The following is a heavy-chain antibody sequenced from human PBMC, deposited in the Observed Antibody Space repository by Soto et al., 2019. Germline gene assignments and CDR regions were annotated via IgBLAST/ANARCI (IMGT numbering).Heavy chain of an antibody. V-gene: IGHV3-74*01. CDR2: IYFDGITT. CDR1: XXXXXTXX. J-gene: IGHJ4*02. Sequence: EVQLVESGGGVVQPGGSLXXSXXXXXXXXXTXXXXXXXXAXXKGLVWVSRIYFDGITTNYADSVKGRLTVSRDNAKNTVYLHVNTLRDEDTAVYYCASGGAMGVDYWGQGTLVTVSS. CDR3: ASGGAMGVDY. D-gene: IGHD1-26*01.